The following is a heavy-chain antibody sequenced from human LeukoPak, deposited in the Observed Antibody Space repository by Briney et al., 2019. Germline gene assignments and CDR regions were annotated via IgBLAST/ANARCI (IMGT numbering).Heavy chain of an antibody. CDR2: ISGSDYA. CDR1: GFTFSNYA. D-gene: IGHD3-9*01. V-gene: IGHV3-23*01. CDR3: AKGVRYLDWWILDY. J-gene: IGHJ4*02. Sequence: GGSLRLSCAASGFTFSNYAMGWVRQAPGKGLEWVSGISGSDYAYYTDSVKGRFTISRDNSKNTLYLQMNTLRAEDTAVYYCAKGVRYLDWWILDYWGQGTLVPVSS.